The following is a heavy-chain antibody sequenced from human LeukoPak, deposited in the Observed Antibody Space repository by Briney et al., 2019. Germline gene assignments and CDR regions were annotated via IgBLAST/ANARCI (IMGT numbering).Heavy chain of an antibody. CDR1: GGSFSGYY. Sequence: SKTLSLTCAVYGGSFSGYYWSWIRQPPGTGLEWIGEINHSGSTNYNPSLKSRVTISVDTSKNQFSLKLSSVTAAGTAVYYCASLRRRSSGYKKDYYYMDVWGKGTTVTVSS. CDR3: ASLRRRSSGYKKDYYYMDV. J-gene: IGHJ6*03. CDR2: INHSGST. D-gene: IGHD3-22*01. V-gene: IGHV4-34*01.